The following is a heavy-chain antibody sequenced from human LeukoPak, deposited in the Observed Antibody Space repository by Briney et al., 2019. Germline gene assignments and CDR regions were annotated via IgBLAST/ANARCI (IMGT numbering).Heavy chain of an antibody. J-gene: IGHJ5*01. CDR3: VRDLGRFDS. CDR1: GGSVSGYN. CDR2: LYSSGST. V-gene: IGHV4-4*07. Sequence: PSETLSLTCTVSGGSVSGYNWSWIRQPAGKGLEWMGRLYSSGSTNYNPSLKSRVSMSVDTPQNQFSRRVASVTAADTAVYFCVRDLGRFDSWGEGALVFVS.